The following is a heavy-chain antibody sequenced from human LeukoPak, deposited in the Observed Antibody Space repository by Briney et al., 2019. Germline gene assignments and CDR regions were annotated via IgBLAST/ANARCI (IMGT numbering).Heavy chain of an antibody. CDR3: AREGGGFEYDSRAFDI. CDR2: IYYSGST. D-gene: IGHD3-22*01. CDR1: SGSIISSNW. V-gene: IGHV4-4*02. J-gene: IGHJ3*02. Sequence: SGTLSLTCAVSSGSIISSNWWSWVRQPPGKGLEWIGYIYYSGSTNYNPSLKSRVTISVDTSKNQFSLKLSSVTAADTAVYYCAREGGGFEYDSRAFDIWGQGTMVTVSS.